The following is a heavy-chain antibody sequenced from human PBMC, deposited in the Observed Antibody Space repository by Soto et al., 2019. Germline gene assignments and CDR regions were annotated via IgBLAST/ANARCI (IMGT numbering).Heavy chain of an antibody. V-gene: IGHV4-61*01. CDR2: IYYSVST. Sequence: SETLPLTSTVSGGSVSSGSNYWRWIRQPPGKGLEGIGYIYYSVSTNYNPSLKRRVTISVDTSKNQFSLKLSSVTAADTAVYYCARLRFLEWLQYDAFDIWGQGTMVT. CDR3: ARLRFLEWLQYDAFDI. CDR1: GGSVSSGSNY. D-gene: IGHD3-3*01. J-gene: IGHJ3*02.